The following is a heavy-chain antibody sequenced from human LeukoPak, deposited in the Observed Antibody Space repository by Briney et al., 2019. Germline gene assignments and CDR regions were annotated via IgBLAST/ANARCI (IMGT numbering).Heavy chain of an antibody. CDR2: IRSKAYGGTI. Sequence: GGSLRLSCTTSGFSIGDYVMSWFRQAPGKGLEWVGFIRSKAYGGTIEYAASVKGRFTISRDDSKNIAYLQMNSLQTEDTAVYYCTRGSVWYRWFDPWGRGTLVTVSS. V-gene: IGHV3-49*03. CDR3: TRGSVWYRWFDP. D-gene: IGHD6-19*01. J-gene: IGHJ5*02. CDR1: GFSIGDYV.